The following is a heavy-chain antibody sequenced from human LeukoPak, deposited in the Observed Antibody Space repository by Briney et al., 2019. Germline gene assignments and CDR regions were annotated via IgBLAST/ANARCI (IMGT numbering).Heavy chain of an antibody. D-gene: IGHD3-10*01. Sequence: PGGSLRLSCAASGFTFSSYSMNWVRQAPGKGLEWVSSISSSSSYIYYADSVKGRFTISRDNAKNSLYLQMNSLRAEDTALYHCARVGGSGSYHWFDPWGQGTLVTVSS. V-gene: IGHV3-21*04. CDR2: ISSSSSYI. J-gene: IGHJ5*02. CDR3: ARVGGSGSYHWFDP. CDR1: GFTFSSYS.